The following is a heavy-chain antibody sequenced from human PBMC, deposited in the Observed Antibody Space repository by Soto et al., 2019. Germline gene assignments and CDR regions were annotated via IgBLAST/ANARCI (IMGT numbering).Heavy chain of an antibody. Sequence: ASVKLSCKASGYTFTSYGISWVRQAPGQGLEWMGWISAYNGNTNYAQKLQGRVTMTTDTSTSTAYMELRSLRSDDTAVYYCARDRGRVTLEPDAFDIWGQGTMVTVSS. J-gene: IGHJ3*02. D-gene: IGHD2-21*02. CDR2: ISAYNGNT. V-gene: IGHV1-18*01. CDR3: ARDRGRVTLEPDAFDI. CDR1: GYTFTSYG.